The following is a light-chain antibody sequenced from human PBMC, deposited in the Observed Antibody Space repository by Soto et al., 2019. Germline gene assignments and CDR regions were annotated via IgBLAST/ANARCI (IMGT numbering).Light chain of an antibody. CDR1: QSISSW. J-gene: IGKJ1*01. Sequence: DIQMTQSPSTLSASVGDRVTITCWASQSISSWLAWYQKKPGKAPKLLIYKASSLESGVPSRFSGSGSGTEFTLTISSLQPDDFATYYCQQYNSYSWTFGQGTKVDIK. CDR2: KAS. V-gene: IGKV1-5*03. CDR3: QQYNSYSWT.